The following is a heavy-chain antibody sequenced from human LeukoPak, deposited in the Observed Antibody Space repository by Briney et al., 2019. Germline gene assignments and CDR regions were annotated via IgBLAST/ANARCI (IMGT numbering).Heavy chain of an antibody. CDR3: ANSQGWVEGALPNY. D-gene: IGHD3-16*01. V-gene: IGHV3-30*02. Sequence: PGGSLRLSCAASGFTFSSYGMHWVRQAPGKGLEWVAFIRYDGSNKYYADSVKGRFTISRDNSKNTLYLQMNSLRAEDTAVYYCANSQGWVEGALPNYWGQGTLVTVSS. CDR1: GFTFSSYG. J-gene: IGHJ4*02. CDR2: IRYDGSNK.